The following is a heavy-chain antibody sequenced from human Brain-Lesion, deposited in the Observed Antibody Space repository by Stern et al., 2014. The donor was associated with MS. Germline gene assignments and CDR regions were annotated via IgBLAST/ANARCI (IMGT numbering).Heavy chain of an antibody. CDR3: ARGGAVTSSEYYFDY. D-gene: IGHD4-17*01. CDR1: GFTFSYHA. Sequence: QVQLVQSGGGVVQPGRSLRLSCAASGFTFSYHAMHWVRQAPGKGLEWVAVISYDGSDNYAAGSVKGRFTLSRDNSKNPLYLQMNSLRAEDTAVYYCARGGAVTSSEYYFDYWGQGTLVTVSS. V-gene: IGHV3-30*01. CDR2: ISYDGSDN. J-gene: IGHJ4*02.